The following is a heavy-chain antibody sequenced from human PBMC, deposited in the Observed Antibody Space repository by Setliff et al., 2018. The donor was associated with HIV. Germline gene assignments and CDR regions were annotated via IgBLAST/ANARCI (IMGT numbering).Heavy chain of an antibody. CDR1: GFTFSDYN. D-gene: IGHD2-21*01. J-gene: IGHJ3*01. CDR2: ISSSSSTI. Sequence: HPGGSLRLSCAMSGFTFSDYNIYWVRQAPGKGLEWVSYISSSSSTIYYADSVKGRFTISRDDSKNTLYLQMNSLRAEDTAVYYCARGQFRLRPDSLDLWGQGTLVTVSS. CDR3: ARGQFRLRPDSLDL. V-gene: IGHV3-48*01.